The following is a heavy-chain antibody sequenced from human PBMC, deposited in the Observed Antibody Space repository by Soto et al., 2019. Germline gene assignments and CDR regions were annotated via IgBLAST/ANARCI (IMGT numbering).Heavy chain of an antibody. Sequence: PSETLSLTCFVSVASFSDSNYYWVWIRQPPGEGLEWIGSFYYDGRTYYSASLKSGATISVDKSKNQFSLMLSSVTAADTAVYYCARDGYTGGRYFDYWGQGTLVTVSS. D-gene: IGHD5-12*01. V-gene: IGHV4-39*07. CDR3: ARDGYTGGRYFDY. J-gene: IGHJ4*02. CDR1: VASFSDSNYY. CDR2: FYYDGRT.